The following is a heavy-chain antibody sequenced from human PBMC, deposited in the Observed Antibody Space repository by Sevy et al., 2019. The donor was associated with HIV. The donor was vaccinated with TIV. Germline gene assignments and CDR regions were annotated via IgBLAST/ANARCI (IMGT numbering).Heavy chain of an antibody. CDR2: MYHRGTT. D-gene: IGHD6-25*01. CDR3: AAAAGTDILGYYFDS. J-gene: IGHJ4*02. Sequence: SETLSLTCTVSGDSIISSRWWSWFRQSPGMGLEWIGDMYHRGTTNYSPSLKNRVIMSVDKSKNQFSLKLTSVTAADTAVYYCAAAAGTDILGYYFDSWGQGIPVTVSS. V-gene: IGHV4-4*02. CDR1: GDSIISSRW.